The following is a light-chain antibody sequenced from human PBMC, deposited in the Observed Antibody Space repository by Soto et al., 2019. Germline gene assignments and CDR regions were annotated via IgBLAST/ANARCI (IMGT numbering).Light chain of an antibody. J-gene: IGLJ1*01. Sequence: QSALTQPASVSGSPGQSITISCAGASSDVGGSNYVSWYQQHPGRAPKLMIYDVSNRPSGVSNRFSGSKSGNTASLTISGLQAEDEADYYCSSSTTSSTDVFGTGTKLTVL. CDR3: SSSTTSSTDV. CDR2: DVS. CDR1: SSDVGGSNY. V-gene: IGLV2-14*03.